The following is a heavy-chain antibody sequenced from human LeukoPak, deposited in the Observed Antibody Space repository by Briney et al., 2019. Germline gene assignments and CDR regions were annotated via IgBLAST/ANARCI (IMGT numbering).Heavy chain of an antibody. V-gene: IGHV3-21*01. CDR3: AREVSEGFDF. J-gene: IGHJ4*02. CDR1: GFTFSGYS. CDR2: FGTRSTSV. D-gene: IGHD3-22*01. Sequence: GGSLRLSCTASGFTFSGYSMNWIRQAPGKGLEWVSSFGTRSTSVYHAGSVKGRFAISRGNAKNSLYLQMNSLRAEDTALYYCAREVSEGFDFWGQGTLVTVSS.